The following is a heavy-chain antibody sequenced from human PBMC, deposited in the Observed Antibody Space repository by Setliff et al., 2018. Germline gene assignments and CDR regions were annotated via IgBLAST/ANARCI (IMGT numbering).Heavy chain of an antibody. J-gene: IGHJ4*02. D-gene: IGHD6-13*01. CDR2: INPDTGYS. V-gene: IGHV1-2*02. Sequence: GASVKVSCKASGYTFTGHYMHWVRQAPGQGLEWMGWINPDTGYSKYAQKFQGRVTLTRDTSLTTAYMELRSLTSDDTAVYYCATQTAAYYFDYWGQGALVTVSS. CDR3: ATQTAAYYFDY. CDR1: GYTFTGHY.